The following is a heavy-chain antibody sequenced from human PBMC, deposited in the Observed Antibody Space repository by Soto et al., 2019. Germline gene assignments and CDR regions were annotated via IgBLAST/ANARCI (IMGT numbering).Heavy chain of an antibody. CDR2: ISGSSSTI. J-gene: IGHJ6*02. D-gene: IGHD6-13*01. V-gene: IGHV3-48*02. Sequence: EVQLVESGGGLVQPGGSLRLSCAASGFTFSSYSMNWVRQAPGKGLEWISYISGSSSTIYYADSVKGRFTISRDNARNSLYLQMNSLRDEDTAVYYCARDRYSSSWLSMDVWGQGTTVTVSS. CDR3: ARDRYSSSWLSMDV. CDR1: GFTFSSYS.